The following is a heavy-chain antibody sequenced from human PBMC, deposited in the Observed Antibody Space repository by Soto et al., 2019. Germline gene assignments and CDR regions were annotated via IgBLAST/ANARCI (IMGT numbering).Heavy chain of an antibody. Sequence: PSETLSLTCTVSGGSISSGDYYWSWIRQPPGKGLEWIGYIYYSGSTYYNPSLKSRVTISVDTSKNQFSLKLSSVTAADTAVYYCARGLRIQLWSDQNWFDPWGQGTLVTVSS. D-gene: IGHD5-18*01. J-gene: IGHJ5*02. CDR1: GGSISSGDYY. V-gene: IGHV4-30-4*01. CDR2: IYYSGST. CDR3: ARGLRIQLWSDQNWFDP.